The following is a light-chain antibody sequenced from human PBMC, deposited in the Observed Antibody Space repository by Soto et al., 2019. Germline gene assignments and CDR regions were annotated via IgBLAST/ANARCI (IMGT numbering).Light chain of an antibody. CDR1: QTINSNF. CDR3: QQYGSSPS. J-gene: IGKJ4*01. CDR2: GAS. V-gene: IGKV3-20*01. Sequence: IVLTQSPGTLSLSPGERATLSCRASQTINSNFLAWYQQKPGQAPKVLIYGASSRATDIPDRFSGSGSGTDFTLTITRLEPEDFAVYYCQQYGSSPSFGGGTKVEIK.